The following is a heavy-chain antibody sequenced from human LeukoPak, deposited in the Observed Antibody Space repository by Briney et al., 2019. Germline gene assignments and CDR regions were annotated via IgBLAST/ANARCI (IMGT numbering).Heavy chain of an antibody. CDR1: GGSISSSSYC. V-gene: IGHV4-39*01. Sequence: SSETLSLTCTVSGGSISSSSYCWGWIRQPPGKGLEWIGSIYYSGSTYYNPSLKSRVTISVDTSKNQFSLKLSSVTAADTAMYYCARIQLWVDYWGQGTLVTVSS. CDR2: IYYSGST. D-gene: IGHD5-18*01. CDR3: ARIQLWVDY. J-gene: IGHJ4*02.